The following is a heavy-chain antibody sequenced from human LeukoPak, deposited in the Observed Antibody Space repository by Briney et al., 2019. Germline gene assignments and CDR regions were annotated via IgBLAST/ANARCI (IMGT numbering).Heavy chain of an antibody. V-gene: IGHV3-23*01. CDR1: GFTFSGNG. J-gene: IGHJ4*02. CDR3: ARAASILWFGESYLDY. D-gene: IGHD3-10*01. Sequence: GGSLRLSCAASGFTFSGNGMSWVRQAPGKGPEWVSGVTGDGATTYYADSVKGRFTISRDNSKNTLYLQMNSLRAEDTAVYYCARAASILWFGESYLDYWGQGTLVTVSS. CDR2: VTGDGATT.